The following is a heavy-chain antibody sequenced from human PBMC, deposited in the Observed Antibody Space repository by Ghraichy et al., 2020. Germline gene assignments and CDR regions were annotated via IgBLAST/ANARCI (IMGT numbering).Heavy chain of an antibody. CDR1: GGSFSGYY. CDR3: ATKVGYSSSWYRGRYFDY. Sequence: SETLSLTCAVYGGSFSGYYWSWIRQPPGKGLEWIGEINHSGSTNYNPSLKSRVTISVDTSKNQFSLKLSSVTAPDTAVYYCATKVGYSSSWYRGRYFDYWGQGTLVTVSS. CDR2: INHSGST. J-gene: IGHJ4*02. V-gene: IGHV4-34*01. D-gene: IGHD6-13*01.